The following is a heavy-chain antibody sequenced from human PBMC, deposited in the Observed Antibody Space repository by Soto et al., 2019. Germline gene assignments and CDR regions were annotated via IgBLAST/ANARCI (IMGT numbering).Heavy chain of an antibody. D-gene: IGHD2-8*02. CDR2: IWYDGSIK. CDR1: GFTFNTYG. Sequence: GALRLSCAASGFTFNTYGMHWVRQAPGRGLEWVAVIWYDGSIKYYADSVKGRFTISRDNSQNTMYLQMNSLRAEDTAVYYCARIDCTGNNCRPYAYYEMDVWGQGTTVTVSS. V-gene: IGHV3-33*01. J-gene: IGHJ6*02. CDR3: ARIDCTGNNCRPYAYYEMDV.